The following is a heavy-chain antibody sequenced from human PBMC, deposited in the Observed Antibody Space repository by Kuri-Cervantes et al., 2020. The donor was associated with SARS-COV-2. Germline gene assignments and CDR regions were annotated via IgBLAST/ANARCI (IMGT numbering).Heavy chain of an antibody. J-gene: IGHJ6*03. D-gene: IGHD2-21*01. Sequence: GESLKISCAASGFSLSRYTMNWVRQAPGKALEWVSSISGSGSYIYYAESVKGRFTISKDSGETSLYLHMNSLRGDDTAVYYCARVAGEGPIYYYYMDVWGKGTTVTVSS. CDR2: ISGSGSYI. V-gene: IGHV3-21*01. CDR3: ARVAGEGPIYYYYMDV. CDR1: GFSLSRYT.